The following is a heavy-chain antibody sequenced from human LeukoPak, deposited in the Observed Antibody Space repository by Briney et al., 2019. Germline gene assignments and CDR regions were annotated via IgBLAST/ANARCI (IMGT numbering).Heavy chain of an antibody. CDR2: LYTSGST. J-gene: IGHJ4*02. Sequence: SETLSLTCTVSGGSISSGSYYWSWIRQPAGKGLEWIGRLYTSGSTNYNPSLKSRVTISVDTSKNQFSLKLSSVTAADTAVYYCARDSMAYFDYWGQGTLVTVSS. CDR3: ARDSMAYFDY. CDR1: GGSISSGSYY. D-gene: IGHD2/OR15-2a*01. V-gene: IGHV4-61*02.